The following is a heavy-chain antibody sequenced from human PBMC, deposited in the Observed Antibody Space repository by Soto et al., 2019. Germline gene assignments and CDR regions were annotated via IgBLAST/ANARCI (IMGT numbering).Heavy chain of an antibody. V-gene: IGHV1-69*08. CDR3: AREWPIVRGVEY. J-gene: IGHJ4*02. D-gene: IGHD3-10*01. Sequence: QVQLVQSGAEVKKPGSSVKVSWKASGGTFSSYTISWVRQAPGQGLEWMGRIIPILGIANYAQKFQGRVTITADKSTSTAYMELSSLRSEDTAVYYCAREWPIVRGVEYWGQGTLVTVSS. CDR1: GGTFSSYT. CDR2: IIPILGIA.